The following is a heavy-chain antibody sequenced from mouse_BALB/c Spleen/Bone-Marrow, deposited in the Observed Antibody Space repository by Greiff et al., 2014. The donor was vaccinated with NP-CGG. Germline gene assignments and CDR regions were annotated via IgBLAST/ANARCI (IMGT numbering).Heavy chain of an antibody. CDR2: ISYSGST. CDR1: GYSITSDYA. CDR3: ARGRYAMDY. Sequence: EVKLQESGPGLVKPSQSLSLTCTVTGYSITSDYAWNWIRQFPGNKLEWMGYISYSGSTSYNPSLKSRISITRDTSKNQFFLQLNSVTTEDTATYYCARGRYAMDYWGQGTSVTVSS. V-gene: IGHV3-2*02. J-gene: IGHJ4*01.